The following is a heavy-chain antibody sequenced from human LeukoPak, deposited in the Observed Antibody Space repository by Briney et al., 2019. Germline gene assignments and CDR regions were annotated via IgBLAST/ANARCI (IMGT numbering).Heavy chain of an antibody. CDR1: GFTFNTYG. CDR3: AREGMSFFYGSGSYRDY. Sequence: GGSLRLSCVGYGFTFNTYGMHWVRQAPGKGLGWLALISYDGVNKYYADSVKGRVTISRDNSKSTLYLQMDSLRAEDTAVYYCAREGMSFFYGSGSYRDYWGQGTLVTVSS. V-gene: IGHV3-30*19. J-gene: IGHJ4*02. D-gene: IGHD3-10*01. CDR2: ISYDGVNK.